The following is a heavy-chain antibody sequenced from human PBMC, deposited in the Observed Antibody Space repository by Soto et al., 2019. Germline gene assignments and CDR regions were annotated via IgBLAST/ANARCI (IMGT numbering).Heavy chain of an antibody. CDR3: ARDWKCSGGSCYDGFDY. Sequence: QVQLVQSGAEVKKPGASVKVSCKTSGYTFTSFGVSWVRQAPGQGLEWMGWISGYNGQTNYAQKFQGRVTMTTDTSTSTVYMEVRSLRSDDTAVYYCARDWKCSGGSCYDGFDYWGQGTLATVSS. CDR1: GYTFTSFG. CDR2: ISGYNGQT. D-gene: IGHD2-15*01. J-gene: IGHJ4*02. V-gene: IGHV1-18*01.